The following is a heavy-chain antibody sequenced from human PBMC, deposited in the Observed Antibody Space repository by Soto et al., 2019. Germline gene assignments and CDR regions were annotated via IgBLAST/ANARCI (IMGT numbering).Heavy chain of an antibody. CDR1: GYSFTSYW. V-gene: IGHV5-51*01. D-gene: IGHD3-10*01. Sequence: GESLKISCKGSGYSFTSYWIGWVRQMPGKGLEWMGIIYPGDSDTRYSPSFQGQVTISADKSISTAYLQWSSLKASDTAMYYCARFMGSGSYPYYYYGMDVWGQGTTVTSP. CDR2: IYPGDSDT. CDR3: ARFMGSGSYPYYYYGMDV. J-gene: IGHJ6*02.